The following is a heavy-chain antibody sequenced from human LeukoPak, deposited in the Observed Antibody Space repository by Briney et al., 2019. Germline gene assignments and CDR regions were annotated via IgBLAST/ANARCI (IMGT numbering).Heavy chain of an antibody. J-gene: IGHJ6*02. CDR3: AKVIVTTISYWYGMDA. CDR1: GFSFANHP. Sequence: GGSLRLSCAASGFSFANHPMIWVRQAPGKGLEGVSSISASRGITYYADSVKGRFTISRDNSKNTLYLRMNSLRAEDTAVYYCAKVIVTTISYWYGMDAWGQGATVTVS. D-gene: IGHD5-12*01. CDR2: ISASRGIT. V-gene: IGHV3-23*01.